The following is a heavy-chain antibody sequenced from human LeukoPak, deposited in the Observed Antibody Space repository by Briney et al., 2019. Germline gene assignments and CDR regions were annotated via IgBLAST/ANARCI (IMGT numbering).Heavy chain of an antibody. Sequence: GGSLRLSCAASGSTVSSNYMSWVRQAPGKGLEWVSVIYSGGSTYYADSVKGRFTISRDNSKNTLYLQMNSLRAEDTAVYYCARDKGSGWPKFDYWGQGTLVTVSS. D-gene: IGHD6-19*01. CDR3: ARDKGSGWPKFDY. CDR2: IYSGGST. J-gene: IGHJ4*02. V-gene: IGHV3-66*01. CDR1: GSTVSSNY.